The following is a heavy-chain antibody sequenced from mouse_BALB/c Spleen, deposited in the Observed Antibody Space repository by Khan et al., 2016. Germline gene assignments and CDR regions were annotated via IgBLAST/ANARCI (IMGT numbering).Heavy chain of an antibody. CDR1: GYTFTDYE. V-gene: IGHV1-15*01. CDR3: TIMRNYDRYFVEMYY. J-gene: IGHJ4*01. Sequence: QVRLQQSGAELVRPGASVKLSCKALGYTFTDYEMHWVKQTTVHGQEWIGIIHPGSGGTVYNQYFKGKATLTEDKSANAAYMDLSCLTSEDSSVYHCTIMRNYDRYFVEMYYCVHGSSVTVSS. CDR2: IHPGSGGT. D-gene: IGHD2-3*01.